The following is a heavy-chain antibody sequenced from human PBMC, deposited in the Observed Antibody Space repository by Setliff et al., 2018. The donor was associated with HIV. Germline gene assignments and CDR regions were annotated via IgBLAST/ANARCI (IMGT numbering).Heavy chain of an antibody. CDR2: INPSGGTT. V-gene: IGHV1-46*01. J-gene: IGHJ2*01. CDR1: GYSFSTYY. D-gene: IGHD2-21*02. Sequence: ASVKVSCKASGYSFSTYYMHWVRQAPGQGLEWMGVINPSGGTTRYAQKFQGRVTLTRDTSTDTVYMEVSSLTSEDTAVYYCAREGGTTEGNIVIVTAPFFYLDVWGRGTLVTVSS. CDR3: AREGGTTEGNIVIVTAPFFYLDV.